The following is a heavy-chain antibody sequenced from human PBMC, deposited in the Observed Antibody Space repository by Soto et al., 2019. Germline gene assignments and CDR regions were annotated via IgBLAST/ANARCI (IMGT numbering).Heavy chain of an antibody. CDR2: MYYNGNI. Sequence: SETLPLTCNVSVGSISNYYWTLVRQSPEKGLEWIGYMYYNGNINYNPSLKSRVTISIDTSKNHFSLTLKSVTAADTAVYYCASGGNWFDPWGQGVMVTVSS. CDR1: VGSISNYY. CDR3: ASGGNWFDP. J-gene: IGHJ5*02. V-gene: IGHV4-59*01. D-gene: IGHD3-16*01.